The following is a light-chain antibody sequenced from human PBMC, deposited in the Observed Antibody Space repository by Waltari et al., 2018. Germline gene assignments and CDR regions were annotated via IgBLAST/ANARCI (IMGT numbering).Light chain of an antibody. J-gene: IGKJ4*01. CDR1: QSISSH. CDR2: SAS. Sequence: ETVMTPSPATLSALPGERVTLSCGASQSISSHLAWYQQKPGQPPRLVIYSASSRATGVPVRFSGSGSGTDFTLTISNLQSEDFAVYYCQQYNNWPLTFGGGTKVEL. V-gene: IGKV3-15*01. CDR3: QQYNNWPLT.